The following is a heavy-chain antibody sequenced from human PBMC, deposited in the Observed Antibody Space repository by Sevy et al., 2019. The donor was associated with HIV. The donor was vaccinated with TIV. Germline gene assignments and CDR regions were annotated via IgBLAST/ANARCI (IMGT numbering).Heavy chain of an antibody. CDR3: AGENAWGRGYS. D-gene: IGHD1-26*01. CDR1: GGSITSLY. V-gene: IGHV4-59*08. CDR2: IYYNGDI. Sequence: SETLSLTCTVSGGSITSLYWNWIRQPPGKGLEWIATIYYNGDINYNPSLKSRVTLSLDTSKNQLSLRLSSVTAADTAMYYCAGENAWGRGYSWGQGTLVTVSS. J-gene: IGHJ4*02.